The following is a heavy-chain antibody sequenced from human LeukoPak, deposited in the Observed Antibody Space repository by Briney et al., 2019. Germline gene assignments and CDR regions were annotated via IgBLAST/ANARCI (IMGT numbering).Heavy chain of an antibody. V-gene: IGHV4-59*08. CDR1: GGSISSYY. J-gene: IGHJ4*02. D-gene: IGHD1-26*01. CDR3: ATDSGSYYGYDY. CDR2: IYYSGST. Sequence: SETLSLTCTVSGGSISSYYWSWIRQPPGKGLEWIGYIYYSGSTNYNPSLKSRVTISVDTSKNQFSLKLSSVTAADTAVYYCATDSGSYYGYDYWGQGTLVTVSS.